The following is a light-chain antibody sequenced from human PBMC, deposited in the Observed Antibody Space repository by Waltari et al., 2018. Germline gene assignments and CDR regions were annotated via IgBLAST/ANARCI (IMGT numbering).Light chain of an antibody. J-gene: IGKJ4*01. CDR2: AVS. V-gene: IGKV1-6*01. Sequence: AIQITQSPSSLSASVGARVPITYRASEDIRNDFGWYHPKPGKPPRLLILAVSTLQSGVPSRFSGSGSGTDFTLTISSLQPEDFATYFCLQDYIFPLTFGGGTTVEI. CDR1: EDIRND. CDR3: LQDYIFPLT.